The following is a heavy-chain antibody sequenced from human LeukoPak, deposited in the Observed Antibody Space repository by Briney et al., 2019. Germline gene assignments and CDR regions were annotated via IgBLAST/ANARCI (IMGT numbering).Heavy chain of an antibody. CDR1: GFTFSTYW. J-gene: IGHJ4*02. Sequence: GGSLRLSCAASGFTFSTYWMHWVRQAPGKGLVWVSRVNTDGSTPTYADSVKGRFTISRDNAKNTLYLQMNSLRAEDTAVYYCARDRGSYSDYWGQGTLVTVSS. V-gene: IGHV3-74*01. CDR3: ARDRGSYSDY. CDR2: VNTDGSTP. D-gene: IGHD3-16*01.